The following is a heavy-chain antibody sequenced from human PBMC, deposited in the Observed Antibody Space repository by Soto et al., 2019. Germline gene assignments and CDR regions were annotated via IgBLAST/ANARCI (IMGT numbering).Heavy chain of an antibody. CDR1: GGSISSSFY. D-gene: IGHD5-18*01. Sequence: PSETLSLTCTVSGGSISSSFYWDWIRQPPGKGLEWIGNMYSSGSTYHNPSLKSRVTISVDTSKNQFSLKLTSVTAADTAVYCRRSTRYNTAVWGQGTTVTVSS. J-gene: IGHJ6*02. V-gene: IGHV4-39*01. CDR3: RSTRYNTAV. CDR2: MYSSGST.